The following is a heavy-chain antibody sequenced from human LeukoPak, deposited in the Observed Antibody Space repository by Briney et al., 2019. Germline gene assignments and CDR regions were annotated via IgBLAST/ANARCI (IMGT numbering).Heavy chain of an antibody. Sequence: PGGSLRLSCAASGFTFSSYSMNWVRQAPGKGLEWVSSISSSSSYIYYADSVKGRFTISRDNAKNSLYLQMNSLRAEDTAVYYCARDTLLSYCSSTSCYDYWGQGTLVTVSS. CDR2: ISSSSSYI. D-gene: IGHD2-2*01. J-gene: IGHJ4*02. V-gene: IGHV3-21*01. CDR3: ARDTLLSYCSSTSCYDY. CDR1: GFTFSSYS.